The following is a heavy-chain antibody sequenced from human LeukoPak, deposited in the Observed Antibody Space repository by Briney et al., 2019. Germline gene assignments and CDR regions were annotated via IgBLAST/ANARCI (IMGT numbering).Heavy chain of an antibody. CDR1: GGSISSGDYS. J-gene: IGHJ4*02. CDR2: INYSGST. CDR3: AAGKFKITIFGVVTDYYFDY. V-gene: IGHV4-30-4*08. Sequence: PSETLSLTCTVSGGSISSGDYSWSWIRQPPGKGLEWIGYINYSGSTYYNPSLKSRVTISVDTSKNQFSLKLSSVTAADTAVYYCAAGKFKITIFGVVTDYYFDYWGQGTLVTVSS. D-gene: IGHD3-3*01.